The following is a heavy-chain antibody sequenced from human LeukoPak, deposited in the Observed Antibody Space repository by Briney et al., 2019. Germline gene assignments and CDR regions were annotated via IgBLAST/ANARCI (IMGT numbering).Heavy chain of an antibody. CDR3: AKLLGDYVWGSYHTRYMNDY. D-gene: IGHD3-16*01. J-gene: IGHJ4*02. Sequence: PGGSLRLSCAASGFTFSSYAMSWVRQAPGKGLEWVSAISGSGGSTYYADSVKGRFTISRDNSKNTLYLQMNSLRAEDTAVYYCAKLLGDYVWGSYHTRYMNDYWGQGTLVTVSS. CDR1: GFTFSSYA. V-gene: IGHV3-23*01. CDR2: ISGSGGST.